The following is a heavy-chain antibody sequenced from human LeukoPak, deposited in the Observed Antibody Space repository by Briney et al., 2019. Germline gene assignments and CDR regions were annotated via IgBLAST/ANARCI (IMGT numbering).Heavy chain of an antibody. Sequence: ASVKVSCTVSGYTLTELSMHWVRQGPGKGLEWMGGFDPEDGETIYAQKFQGRVTMTEDTSTDTAYMELSSLRSEDTAVYYCATYAGATSYFDYWGQGTLVTVSS. CDR2: FDPEDGET. V-gene: IGHV1-24*01. J-gene: IGHJ4*02. D-gene: IGHD1-26*01. CDR1: GYTLTELS. CDR3: ATYAGATSYFDY.